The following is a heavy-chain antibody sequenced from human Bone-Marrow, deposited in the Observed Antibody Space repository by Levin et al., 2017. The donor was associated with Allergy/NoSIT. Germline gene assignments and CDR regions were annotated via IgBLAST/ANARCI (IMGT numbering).Heavy chain of an antibody. CDR2: ISSSSSYI. CDR1: GFTFSSYS. J-gene: IGHJ4*02. V-gene: IGHV3-21*01. CDR3: ARAEPPSETWYYYGSGSANDY. Sequence: GESLKISCAASGFTFSSYSMNWVRQAPGKGLEWVSSISSSSSYIYYADSVKGRFTISRDNAKNSLYLQMNSLRAEDTAVYYCARAEPPSETWYYYGSGSANDYWGQGTLVTVSS. D-gene: IGHD3-10*01.